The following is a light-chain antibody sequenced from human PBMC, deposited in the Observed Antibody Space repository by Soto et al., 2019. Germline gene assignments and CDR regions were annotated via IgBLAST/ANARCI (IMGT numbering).Light chain of an antibody. CDR2: AAS. V-gene: IGKV1-8*01. J-gene: IGKJ3*01. Sequence: AIWLTQTPSSLSACTGDRVTSTCRASQGISSYLAWYQQKPGKAPKLLIYAASTLQSGVPSRFSGSGSGTDFTLTISCLQSEDFATYYCQQYYSYPLTFGPGTKADTK. CDR1: QGISSY. CDR3: QQYYSYPLT.